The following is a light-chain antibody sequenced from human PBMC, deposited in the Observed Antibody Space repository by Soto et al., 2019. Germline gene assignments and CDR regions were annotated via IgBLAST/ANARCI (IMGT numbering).Light chain of an antibody. CDR2: GIS. Sequence: ENVLTQSPGTLSLSPGERATLSCRASQNVISSYLAWYQQKPGQAPSLLVYGISSRAAGIPDRFSGSGSGTDFTLTISRLEPEDFAVYYCQQYDSSHLTFGGGTKVEIK. CDR1: QNVISSY. CDR3: QQYDSSHLT. V-gene: IGKV3-20*01. J-gene: IGKJ4*01.